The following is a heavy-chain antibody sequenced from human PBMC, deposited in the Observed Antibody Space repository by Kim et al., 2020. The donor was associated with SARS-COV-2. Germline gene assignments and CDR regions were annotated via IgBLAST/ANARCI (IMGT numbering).Heavy chain of an antibody. J-gene: IGHJ3*02. CDR3: AKASELYDSSGYFAFDI. CDR2: ISGSGGST. D-gene: IGHD3-22*01. V-gene: IGHV3-23*01. Sequence: GGSLRLSCAASGFTFSSYAMSWVRQAPGKGLEWVSAISGSGGSTYYADSVKGRFTISRDNSKNTLYLQMNSLRAEDTAVYYCAKASELYDSSGYFAFDIWGQGTMVTVSS. CDR1: GFTFSSYA.